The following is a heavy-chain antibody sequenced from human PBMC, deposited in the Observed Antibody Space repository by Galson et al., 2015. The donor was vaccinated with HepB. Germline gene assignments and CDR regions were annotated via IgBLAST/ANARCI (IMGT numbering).Heavy chain of an antibody. CDR1: GFTFTSYG. Sequence: QSGAEVTKPGASVKVSCKASGFTFTSYGISWVRQAPGQGLEWMGRIIPILGIAKYAQKFQGRVTITADESTSTAYMELSSLRSEDTAVYYCARGVWTPIVVVPADTDAFEIWGQGTMVTVSS. V-gene: IGHV1-69*04. CDR2: IIPILGIA. D-gene: IGHD2-2*01. CDR3: ARGVWTPIVVVPADTDAFEI. J-gene: IGHJ3*02.